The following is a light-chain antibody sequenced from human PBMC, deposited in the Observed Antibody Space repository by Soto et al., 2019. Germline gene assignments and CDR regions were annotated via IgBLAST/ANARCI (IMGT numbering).Light chain of an antibody. Sequence: EIVLTQSPATLSLSPGERATLSCRASQSVSSYLAWYQQKPGQAPRLLISDASNRATGIPARFSGSGSGTAFTLTVSSLEPEDFAVYYCQQRRDWPLTFDGGTKVEI. J-gene: IGKJ4*01. CDR1: QSVSSY. CDR3: QQRRDWPLT. V-gene: IGKV3-11*01. CDR2: DAS.